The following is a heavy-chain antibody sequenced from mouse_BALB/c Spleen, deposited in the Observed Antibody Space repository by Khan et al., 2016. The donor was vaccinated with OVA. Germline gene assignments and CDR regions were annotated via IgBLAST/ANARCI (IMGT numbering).Heavy chain of an antibody. V-gene: IGHV3-2*02. CDR1: GYSITSNYA. CDR3: ARGNYYGYAMDY. J-gene: IGHJ4*01. Sequence: EVQLQESGPGLVKPSQSLSLTCTVTGYSITSNYAWNWIRQFPGNKLGWVGYISYSGSTNYNPSLKSRISITRDTSKTQFFLQLNSVTNEDTATYYCARGNYYGYAMDYWGQGTSITVSS. D-gene: IGHD1-1*01. CDR2: ISYSGST.